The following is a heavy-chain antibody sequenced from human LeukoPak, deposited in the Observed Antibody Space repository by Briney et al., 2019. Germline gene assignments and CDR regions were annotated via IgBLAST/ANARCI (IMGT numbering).Heavy chain of an antibody. V-gene: IGHV3-15*01. D-gene: IGHD1-26*01. Sequence: PGGSLRLSCAASGFTFSSYSMNWVRQAPGKGLEWVGRIKSKTDGGTTDYAAPVKGRFTISRDDSKNTLYLQMNSLKTEDTAVYYCTTGSGSYYYYYYMDVWGKGTTVTVSS. CDR3: TTGSGSYYYYYYMDV. J-gene: IGHJ6*03. CDR2: IKSKTDGGTT. CDR1: GFTFSSYS.